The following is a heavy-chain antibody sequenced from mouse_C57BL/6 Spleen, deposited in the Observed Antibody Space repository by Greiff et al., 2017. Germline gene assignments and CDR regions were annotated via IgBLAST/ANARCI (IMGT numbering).Heavy chain of an antibody. CDR2: INPSNGGT. CDR3: ARTSSYERYFDV. V-gene: IGHV1-53*01. Sequence: QVQLQQPGTELVKPGASVKLSCKASGYTFTSYWMHWVKQRPGQGLEWIGNINPSNGGTTYNEKFKSKATLTVDKSSSTAYMQLSSLTSEDSAVYYCARTSSYERYFDVWGTGTTVTVSS. CDR1: GYTFTSYW. D-gene: IGHD1-1*01. J-gene: IGHJ1*03.